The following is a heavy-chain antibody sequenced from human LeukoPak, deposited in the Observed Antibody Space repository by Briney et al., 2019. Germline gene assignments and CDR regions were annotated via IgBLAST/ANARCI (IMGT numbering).Heavy chain of an antibody. CDR2: ISSSSSYI. V-gene: IGHV3-21*01. J-gene: IGHJ4*02. CDR3: ARDRIDY. CDR1: GLTVSSNY. Sequence: GGSLKLSCAASGLTVSSNYMSWVRQAPGKGLEWVSSISSSSSYIYYADSVKGRFTISRDNAKNSLYLQMNSLRAEDTAVYYCARDRIDYWGQGTLVTVSS.